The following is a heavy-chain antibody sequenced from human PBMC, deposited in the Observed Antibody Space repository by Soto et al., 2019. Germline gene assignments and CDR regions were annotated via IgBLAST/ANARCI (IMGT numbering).Heavy chain of an antibody. Sequence: SETLSLTCTVSGGSISSYYWSWIRQPPGKGLEWIGYIYYSGSTNYNPSLKIRVTISVDTSKNQFSLKLSSVTAADTAVYYCASLITAAGKGNAFDIWGQGTMVTVSS. CDR3: ASLITAAGKGNAFDI. J-gene: IGHJ3*02. D-gene: IGHD6-13*01. V-gene: IGHV4-59*01. CDR2: IYYSGST. CDR1: GGSISSYY.